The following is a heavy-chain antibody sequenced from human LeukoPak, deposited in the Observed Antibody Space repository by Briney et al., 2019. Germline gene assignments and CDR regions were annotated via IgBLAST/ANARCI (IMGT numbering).Heavy chain of an antibody. CDR3: ARDKAAAAHTSRPFDY. CDR1: GYTFTSYG. V-gene: IGHV1-18*01. CDR2: ISAYNGNT. Sequence: ASVKVSCKASGYTFTSYGISWVRQAPGQGLEWMGWISAYNGNTNYAQKLQGRVTMTTGTSTSTAYMELRSLRSDDTAVYYCARDKAAAAHTSRPFDYWGQGTLVTVSS. D-gene: IGHD6-13*01. J-gene: IGHJ4*02.